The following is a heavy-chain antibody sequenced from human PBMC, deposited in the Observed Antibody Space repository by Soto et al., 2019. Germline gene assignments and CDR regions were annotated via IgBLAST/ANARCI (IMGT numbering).Heavy chain of an antibody. Sequence: SETLSLPCTVSGGSLSSYYWSWIRQPPGKGLEWIGYIYYSGSTNYNPSLKTRDTISVDTSKNQFSLKLSAVTASDTAVDYRARDRPGRDALNYYYGMDVWGQGTTGTVSS. CDR1: GGSLSSYY. D-gene: IGHD2-2*01. CDR3: ARDRPGRDALNYYYGMDV. V-gene: IGHV4-59*12. CDR2: IYYSGST. J-gene: IGHJ6*02.